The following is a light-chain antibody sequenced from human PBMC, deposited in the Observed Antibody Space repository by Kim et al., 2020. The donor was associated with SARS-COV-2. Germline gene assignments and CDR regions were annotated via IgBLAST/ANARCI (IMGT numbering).Light chain of an antibody. J-gene: IGKJ4*01. CDR1: QGFRND. CDR3: LQDHDFPLT. Sequence: ASEGDRVTITCRASQGFRNDLGWYQQRRGEAPKLLIYTASKLQSGVPSRFSGSGSGTDFTLSINSLQPEDFATYYCLQDHDFPLTFGGGTKVDIK. CDR2: TAS. V-gene: IGKV1-6*01.